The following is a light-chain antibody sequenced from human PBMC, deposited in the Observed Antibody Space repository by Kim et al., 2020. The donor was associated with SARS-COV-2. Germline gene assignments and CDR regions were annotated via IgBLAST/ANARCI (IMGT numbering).Light chain of an antibody. CDR1: SSNVGAGFH. CDR2: YNT. J-gene: IGLJ1*01. CDR3: HSYDSSLSNYV. Sequence: VTISFTSTSSNVGAGFHVHWYQQLPGTAPKLLIFYNTNRPSGVPDRLSCSKSGVSASLAITGLQAEDEADYYCHSYDSSLSNYVFGTGTKVTVL. V-gene: IGLV1-40*03.